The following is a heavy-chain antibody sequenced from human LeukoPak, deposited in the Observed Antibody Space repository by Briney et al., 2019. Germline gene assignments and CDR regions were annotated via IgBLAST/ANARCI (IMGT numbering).Heavy chain of an antibody. CDR2: IYSSGSI. V-gene: IGHV4-4*07. CDR1: GGSISGYY. CDR3: ARDGNSDFDY. D-gene: IGHD4-23*01. J-gene: IGHJ4*02. Sequence: PSETLSLTYTVSGGSISGYYWSWIRQPAGKGLEWIGRIYSSGSINYNPSLKSRVTMSVDMSKNQFSLKLSSVTAADTSVYYCARDGNSDFDYWGQGTLVTVSS.